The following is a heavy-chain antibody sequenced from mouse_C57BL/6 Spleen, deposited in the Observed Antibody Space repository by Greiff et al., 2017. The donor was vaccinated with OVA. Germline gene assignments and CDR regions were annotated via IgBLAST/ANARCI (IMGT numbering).Heavy chain of an antibody. Sequence: QVQLQQSGPELVKPGASVKISCKASGYAFSSSWMNWVKQRPGKGLEWIGRIYPGDGDTNYNGKFKGKATLTADKSSSTAYMQLSSLTSEDSAVYFCARSYSNSLDYWGQGTTLTVSS. V-gene: IGHV1-82*01. CDR3: ARSYSNSLDY. D-gene: IGHD2-5*01. J-gene: IGHJ2*01. CDR2: IYPGDGDT. CDR1: GYAFSSSW.